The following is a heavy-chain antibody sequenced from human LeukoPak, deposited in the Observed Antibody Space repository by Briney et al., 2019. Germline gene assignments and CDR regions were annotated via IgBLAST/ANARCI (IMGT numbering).Heavy chain of an antibody. J-gene: IGHJ3*02. D-gene: IGHD7-27*01. CDR1: VCTFSSSA. Sequence: GWSLRLSCAASVCTFSSSAMHWVRQPTGKGLEGVAVISYDGKHKYFADSVKGRFTISRDNSRNTLYLQLNSLKADDTAVYYCAKDRDWGTAFDIWGQGTMVTVSS. V-gene: IGHV3-30*18. CDR2: ISYDGKHK. CDR3: AKDRDWGTAFDI.